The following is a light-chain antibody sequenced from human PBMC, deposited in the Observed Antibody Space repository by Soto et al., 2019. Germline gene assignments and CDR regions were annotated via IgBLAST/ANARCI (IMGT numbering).Light chain of an antibody. CDR1: QSVSSSY. V-gene: IGKV3-20*01. Sequence: EIVLTQSPGTLSLSPGERATLSCSASQSVSSSYLAWYQQKPGQAPRLLIYGASSRATGIPDRFSGSGSGTDFSLTISRLEPEAFAVYYCQQYGSSPRYTFGQGTKLEIK. CDR3: QQYGSSPRYT. J-gene: IGKJ2*01. CDR2: GAS.